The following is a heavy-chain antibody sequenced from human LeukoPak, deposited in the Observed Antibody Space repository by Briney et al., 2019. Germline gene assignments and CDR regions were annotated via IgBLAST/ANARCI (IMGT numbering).Heavy chain of an antibody. CDR3: ARVRRDSYGHSNYYYYMDV. J-gene: IGHJ6*03. CDR1: GFTFSSYS. V-gene: IGHV3-48*01. CDR2: ISSSSSTI. Sequence: HSGGSLRLSCAASGFTFSSYSMNWVRQAPGKGLEWVSYISSSSSTIYYADSVKGRFTISRDNAKNSLYLQMNSLRAEDTAVYYCARVRRDSYGHSNYYYYMDVWGKGTTVTVSS. D-gene: IGHD5-18*01.